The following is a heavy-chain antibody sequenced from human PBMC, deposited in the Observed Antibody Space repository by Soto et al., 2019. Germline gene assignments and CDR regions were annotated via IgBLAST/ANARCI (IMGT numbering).Heavy chain of an antibody. CDR1: GFTFSTYW. Sequence: RGSLRLSCAASGFTFSTYWMSWVRQAPGKGLEWVANIKQDGSENHYMNSVKGRFTISRDNAKNSLYLQMNSLRAEDTAVYYCASNGDYRFDYWGRGTLVTVSS. V-gene: IGHV3-7*03. CDR3: ASNGDYRFDY. D-gene: IGHD4-17*01. J-gene: IGHJ4*02. CDR2: IKQDGSEN.